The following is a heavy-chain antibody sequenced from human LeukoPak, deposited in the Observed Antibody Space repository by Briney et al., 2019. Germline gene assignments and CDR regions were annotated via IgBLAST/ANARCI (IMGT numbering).Heavy chain of an antibody. J-gene: IGHJ4*02. CDR2: ISYTGGST. Sequence: GGSLRLSCAASVFTFSNYAMTWVRQAPGKGLEWVSTISYTGGSTYYAESVKGRFTISRDNSKNILSLQMNSLRAEDTAVYYCAKGGSGSYLYYFDLWGQGTLATVSS. V-gene: IGHV3-23*01. CDR3: AKGGSGSYLYYFDL. D-gene: IGHD3-10*01. CDR1: VFTFSNYA.